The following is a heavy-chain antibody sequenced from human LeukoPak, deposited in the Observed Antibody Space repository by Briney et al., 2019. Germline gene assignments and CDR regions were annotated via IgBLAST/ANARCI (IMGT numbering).Heavy chain of an antibody. CDR1: GGSISSGGYY. CDR2: ISGSGGST. J-gene: IGHJ4*02. Sequence: ETLSPTCTVSGGSISSGGYYWSWIRQAPGKGLEWVSAISGSGGSTHYADSVKGRFTISRDNSKNTLYLQMNSLRVEDTAGYYCAKGDYYDSSALGNFDYWGQGTLVTVSS. CDR3: AKGDYYDSSALGNFDY. D-gene: IGHD3-22*01. V-gene: IGHV3-23*01.